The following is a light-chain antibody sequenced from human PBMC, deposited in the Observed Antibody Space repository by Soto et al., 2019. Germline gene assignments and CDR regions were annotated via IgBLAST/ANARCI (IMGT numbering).Light chain of an antibody. CDR1: QSISSW. CDR3: KQYKSYWT. J-gene: IGKJ1*01. CDR2: KAT. Sequence: DIPMTQSPSTLSASIGDRVTITCRASQSISSWLAWYQKKPGKAPKHLIYKATSSESWVSSRFSGSGSGTVFSLTISSLQPDDSATYYCKQYKSYWTFGQGPKVEIK. V-gene: IGKV1-5*03.